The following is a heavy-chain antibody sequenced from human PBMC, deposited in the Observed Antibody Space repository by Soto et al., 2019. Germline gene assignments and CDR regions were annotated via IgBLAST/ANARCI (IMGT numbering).Heavy chain of an antibody. CDR1: GFTINNYA. Sequence: GSLRLSCAAHGFTINNYALAWVRQPPGKGLEWVSSISSSGATTYYADSAKGRFTISRDNSKNTVYLQMESLRADDRAVYYCARVGSGAFWGLRDPWGQGTLVTVSS. CDR2: ISSSGATT. J-gene: IGHJ5*02. V-gene: IGHV3-23*01. D-gene: IGHD2-15*01. CDR3: ARVGSGAFWGLRDP.